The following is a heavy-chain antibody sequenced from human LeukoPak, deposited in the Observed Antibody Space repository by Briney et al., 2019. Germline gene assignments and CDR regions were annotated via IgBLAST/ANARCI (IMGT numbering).Heavy chain of an antibody. Sequence: GGSLRLSCAASGFTFSNYAIHWVRQAPGKGLEWVSGINWNSGSKHYAGSVKGRFTISRDNAKNSLYLQMNSLRPEDTALYYCAKDFSSGYYYFDYWGQGTLVTVSS. V-gene: IGHV3-9*01. J-gene: IGHJ4*02. CDR2: INWNSGSK. D-gene: IGHD3-22*01. CDR1: GFTFSNYA. CDR3: AKDFSSGYYYFDY.